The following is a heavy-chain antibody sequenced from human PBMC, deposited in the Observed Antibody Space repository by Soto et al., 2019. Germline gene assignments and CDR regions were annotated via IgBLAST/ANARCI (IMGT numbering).Heavy chain of an antibody. CDR3: ARARVAVAGIGRHGAWFDY. J-gene: IGHJ4*02. Sequence: EVQLVESGGGLVQPGGSLRLSCAASGFTFSSYWMSWVRQAPGKGLEWVANIKQDGSEKYYVDSVKGRFTISRDNAKNSLYRQINSLRAEDTAVYYCARARVAVAGIGRHGAWFDYWGQGTLVTVSS. D-gene: IGHD6-19*01. V-gene: IGHV3-7*01. CDR2: IKQDGSEK. CDR1: GFTFSSYW.